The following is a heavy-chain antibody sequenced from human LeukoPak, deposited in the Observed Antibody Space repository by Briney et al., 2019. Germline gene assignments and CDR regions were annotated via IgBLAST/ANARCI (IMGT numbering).Heavy chain of an antibody. V-gene: IGHV4-34*01. CDR2: IDHSGST. Sequence: SETLSLTCAVYGGSFSGYYWSWIRQPPGKGLEWIGEIDHSGSTNYNPSLKSRVTISVDTSKNQFSLKLSSVTAADTAVYYCARRAVRGVISYWGQGTLVTVSS. CDR1: GGSFSGYY. J-gene: IGHJ4*02. D-gene: IGHD3-10*01. CDR3: ARRAVRGVISY.